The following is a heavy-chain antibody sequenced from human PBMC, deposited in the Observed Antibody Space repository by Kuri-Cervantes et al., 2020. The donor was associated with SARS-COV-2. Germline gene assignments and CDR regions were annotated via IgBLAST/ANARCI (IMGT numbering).Heavy chain of an antibody. Sequence: GSLRLSCTVSGGSISNGSYYWGWIRQPPGKGLEWIGSIYYSGSTFYNPSLKSRVTISVDTSKNQFSLKLNSVTDADTAVYYCARHFSWGSGEKYYDILTRPDYGMDVWGQGTTVTVSS. CDR3: ARHFSWGSGEKYYDILTRPDYGMDV. CDR2: IYYSGST. CDR1: GGSISNGSYY. J-gene: IGHJ6*02. D-gene: IGHD3-9*01. V-gene: IGHV4-39*01.